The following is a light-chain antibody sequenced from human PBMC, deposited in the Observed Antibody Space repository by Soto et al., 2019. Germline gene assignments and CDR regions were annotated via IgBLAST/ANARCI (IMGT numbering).Light chain of an antibody. CDR3: QQLKT. V-gene: IGKV3-20*01. Sequence: EIVLTQSPGPLSLSPGERATLSCRASQSVSSSYLAWYQQKPGQAPRLLIYGASSRATGIPDRFSGSGSGTDFTLTISRLEPEDFAVYYCQQLKTFRQGTKGEIK. J-gene: IGKJ1*01. CDR2: GAS. CDR1: QSVSSSY.